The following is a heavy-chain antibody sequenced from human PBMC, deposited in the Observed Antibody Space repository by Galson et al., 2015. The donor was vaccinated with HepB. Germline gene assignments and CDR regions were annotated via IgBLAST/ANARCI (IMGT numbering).Heavy chain of an antibody. J-gene: IGHJ2*01. Sequence: SLRLSCAASGFTFSAYSMNWVRQAPGKGLEWVSCISSSSDFIYYADSLKDRFTISRDNAKNSLDLHLNSLRAEDTAVYYCASWTAAGLGGDFDLWGRGTLVTVSS. CDR3: ASWTAAGLGGDFDL. CDR1: GFTFSAYS. V-gene: IGHV3-21*01. CDR2: ISSSSDFI. D-gene: IGHD6-13*01.